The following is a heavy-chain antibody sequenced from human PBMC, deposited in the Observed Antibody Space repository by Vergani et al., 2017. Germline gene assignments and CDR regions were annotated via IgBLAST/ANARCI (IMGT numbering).Heavy chain of an antibody. CDR2: IYYSGST. V-gene: IGHV4-39*07. J-gene: IGHJ5*02. CDR3: ARVPRIESWFDP. Sequence: QLQLQESGPGLVKPSETLSLTCTVSGGSISSSSYYWGWIRQPPGKGLEWIGSIYYSGSTYYNPSLKSRVTISVDTSKNQFSLKLSSVTAADTAVYYCARVPRIESWFDPWGQGTLVTVSS. CDR1: GGSISSSSYY.